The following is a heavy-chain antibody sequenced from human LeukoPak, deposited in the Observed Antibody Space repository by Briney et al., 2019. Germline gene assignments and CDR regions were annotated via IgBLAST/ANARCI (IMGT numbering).Heavy chain of an antibody. Sequence: SETLSLTCTVSGGSISSGSYYWSWIRQPAGKGLEWIGRIYTSGSTNYNPSLKSRVTTSVDTSKNQFSLKLSSVTAADTAVYYCARVLGYGDYGYFDYWGQGTLVTISS. CDR3: ARVLGYGDYGYFDY. D-gene: IGHD4-17*01. CDR1: GGSISSGSYY. CDR2: IYTSGST. J-gene: IGHJ4*02. V-gene: IGHV4-61*02.